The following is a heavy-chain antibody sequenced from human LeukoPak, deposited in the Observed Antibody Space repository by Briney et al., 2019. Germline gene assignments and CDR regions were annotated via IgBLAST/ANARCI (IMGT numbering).Heavy chain of an antibody. CDR3: TRDARIGPYYFDY. CDR2: IRSKAYGGTT. V-gene: IGHV3-49*03. CDR1: GFTFGDYA. D-gene: IGHD2-21*01. Sequence: GGSLRLSCTASGFTFGDYAMSWFRQAPGKGLEWVGFIRSKAYGGTTEYAASVKGRFTISRDDSKSIAYLQMNSLKTEDTAVYYCTRDARIGPYYFDYWGQGTLVTVSS. J-gene: IGHJ4*02.